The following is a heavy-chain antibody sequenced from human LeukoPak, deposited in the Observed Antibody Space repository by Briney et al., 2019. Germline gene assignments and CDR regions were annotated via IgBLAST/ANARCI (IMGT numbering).Heavy chain of an antibody. CDR3: ARDRGDTAIYDY. CDR2: INSDGSTT. V-gene: IGHV3-74*01. J-gene: IGHJ4*02. CDR1: GFTFSSYW. D-gene: IGHD5-18*01. Sequence: GGSLRLSCAASGFTFSSYWMHWVRQAPGKGLVWVSHINSDGSTTTYADSVKGRFTISRDNSKNTLYLQMNSLRAEDTAVYYCARDRGDTAIYDYWGQGTLVTVSS.